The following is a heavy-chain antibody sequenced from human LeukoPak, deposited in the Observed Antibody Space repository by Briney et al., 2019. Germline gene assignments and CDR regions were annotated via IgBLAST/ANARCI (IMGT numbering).Heavy chain of an antibody. D-gene: IGHD6-13*01. Sequence: SETLSLTCTVSGGSISSYYWSWIRQPPGKGLEWIGHIYYSGTTNYNPSLKNRVTISGDTSKSQFYLKLSSVTAADTAVYYCAREGSSWTRGSVVENWFDPWGQGTLVTVSS. J-gene: IGHJ5*02. CDR2: IYYSGTT. V-gene: IGHV4-59*01. CDR1: GGSISSYY. CDR3: AREGSSWTRGSVVENWFDP.